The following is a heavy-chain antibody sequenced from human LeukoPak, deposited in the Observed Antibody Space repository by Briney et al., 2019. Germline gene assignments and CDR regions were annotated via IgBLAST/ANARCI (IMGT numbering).Heavy chain of an antibody. J-gene: IGHJ3*02. V-gene: IGHV3-30*04. CDR2: ISYDGSNK. Sequence: PGRSLRLSCAASGFTFRSDAMHWVRQAPGKGLEWVAVISYDGSNKDYADSVKGRLTISRDNSENTLYLQMNSLRVEDTAVYYCARDFVYTARGTFDIWGQGTVVTVSS. D-gene: IGHD5-18*01. CDR3: ARDFVYTARGTFDI. CDR1: GFTFRSDA.